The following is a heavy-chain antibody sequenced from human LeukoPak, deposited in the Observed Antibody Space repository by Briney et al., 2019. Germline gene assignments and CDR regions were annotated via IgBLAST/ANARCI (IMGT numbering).Heavy chain of an antibody. V-gene: IGHV1-69*13. J-gene: IGHJ6*02. CDR1: GYTLTDYY. Sequence: GASVKVSCKASGYTLTDYYMHWVRQAPGQGLEWMGGIIPIFGTANYAQKFQGRVTITADESTSTAYMELSSLRSEDTAVYYCARVRFGNPEYGMDVWGQGTTVTVSS. CDR3: ARVRFGNPEYGMDV. CDR2: IIPIFGTA. D-gene: IGHD4-23*01.